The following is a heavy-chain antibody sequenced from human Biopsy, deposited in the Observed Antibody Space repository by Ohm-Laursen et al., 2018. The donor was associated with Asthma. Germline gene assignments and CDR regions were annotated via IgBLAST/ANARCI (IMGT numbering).Heavy chain of an antibody. J-gene: IGHJ4*03. CDR3: AKSSHINWGGYFDY. D-gene: IGHD7-27*01. V-gene: IGHV1-69*13. Sequence: SVKVSCKASGGTFSSYAISWVRQAPGQGLEWMGGIIPIFGTANYAQKFQGRVTITADESTSTAYMELSSLRSEDTAVYYCAKSSHINWGGYFDYWGQGTTVTVSS. CDR2: IIPIFGTA. CDR1: GGTFSSYA.